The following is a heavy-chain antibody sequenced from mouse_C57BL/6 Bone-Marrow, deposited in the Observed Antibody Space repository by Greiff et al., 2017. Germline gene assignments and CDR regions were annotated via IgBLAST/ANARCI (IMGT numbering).Heavy chain of an antibody. CDR3: ARSWVYAIDY. J-gene: IGHJ4*01. CDR2: IHPRSGNT. V-gene: IGHV1-81*01. Sequence: VQLKESGAELARPGASVKLSCKASGYTFTSYGISWVKQRTGQGLEWIGEIHPRSGNTYYNEKFKGKATPTADKSSSTAYMELRSLTSEDSAVYFCARSWVYAIDYWGQGTSVTVSS. CDR1: GYTFTSYG. D-gene: IGHD4-1*01.